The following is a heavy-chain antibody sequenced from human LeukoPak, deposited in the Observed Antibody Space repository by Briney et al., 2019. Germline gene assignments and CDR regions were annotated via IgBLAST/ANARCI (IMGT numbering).Heavy chain of an antibody. V-gene: IGHV3-49*03. CDR3: AREGHYYDSSGTPFDY. CDR2: IRSKAYGGTT. CDR1: GFTFGDYA. Sequence: PGGSLRLSCTASGFTFGDYAMSWFRQAPGKGLEWVGFIRSKAYGGTTEYAASVKGRFTISRDDSKSIAYLQMNSLKTEDTAVYYCAREGHYYDSSGTPFDYWGQGTLVTVSS. D-gene: IGHD3-22*01. J-gene: IGHJ4*02.